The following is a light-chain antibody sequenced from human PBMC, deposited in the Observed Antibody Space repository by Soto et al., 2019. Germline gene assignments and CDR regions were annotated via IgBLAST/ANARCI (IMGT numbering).Light chain of an antibody. V-gene: IGKV1-5*01. CDR2: DAS. Sequence: GDRVTITCRASQSISSWLAWYQQKPGKAPKLLIYDASSLESGVPSRFSGSGSGTEITLTISSLQPDDFATYYCQQYNSYLYTFGQGTKREIK. CDR3: QQYNSYLYT. CDR1: QSISSW. J-gene: IGKJ2*01.